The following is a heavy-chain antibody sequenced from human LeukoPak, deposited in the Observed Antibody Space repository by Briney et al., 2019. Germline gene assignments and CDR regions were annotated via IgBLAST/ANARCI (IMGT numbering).Heavy chain of an antibody. Sequence: GGSLRLSCAASGFTFSSYGMHWVRQAPGKGLEWVAFIRYDGSNKYCADSVKGRFTISRDNAKNSLYLQMNSLRAEDTAVYYCASSYSGSYYIYFDYWGQGTLVTVSS. J-gene: IGHJ4*02. CDR1: GFTFSSYG. D-gene: IGHD1-26*01. V-gene: IGHV3-30*02. CDR2: IRYDGSNK. CDR3: ASSYSGSYYIYFDY.